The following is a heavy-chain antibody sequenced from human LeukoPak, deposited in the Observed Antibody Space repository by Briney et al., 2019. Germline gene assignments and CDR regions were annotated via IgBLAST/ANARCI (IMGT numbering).Heavy chain of an antibody. J-gene: IGHJ4*02. CDR1: GVSISSYY. Sequence: PSDTLSLTCTVSGVSISSYYWSWIRQPPGKGLEWIGYIYYSGSTNYNPSLKSRVTISVDTSKNQFSLKLSSVTAADTAVYYCARGAVWFGGLLDCWGQGTLVTVSS. CDR2: IYYSGST. D-gene: IGHD3-10*01. V-gene: IGHV4-59*01. CDR3: ARGAVWFGGLLDC.